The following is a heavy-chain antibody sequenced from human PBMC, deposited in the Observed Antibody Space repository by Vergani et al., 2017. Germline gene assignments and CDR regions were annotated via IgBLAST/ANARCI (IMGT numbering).Heavy chain of an antibody. V-gene: IGHV4-34*01. J-gene: IGHJ6*03. CDR2: IDHTGRP. D-gene: IGHD2-8*01. CDR1: GGSFTSYH. Sequence: QVQLQQWGGGLLKPSETLSLTCVVHGGSFTSYHWTWIRQSPGEGREWVGDIDHTGRPDYNPSLKSRLTISVDKARNQFSLTLNSVTATDTAIYFCARVKTETNGHLYYYYYRDVWGQGNAVTVS. CDR3: ARVKTETNGHLYYYYYRDV.